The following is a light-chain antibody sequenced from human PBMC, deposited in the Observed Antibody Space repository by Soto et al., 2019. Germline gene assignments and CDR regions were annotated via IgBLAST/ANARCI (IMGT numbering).Light chain of an antibody. CDR2: EVS. J-gene: IGLJ2*01. CDR1: SSDVGGYNY. Sequence: QSVLTQPASVSGSPGQSITISCTGTSSDVGGYNYVSWYQQHPGKAPKLMIYEVSNRPSGVSNRFSGSKSGNTASLTISGLPAEDEAPYYCSSYTSRSTVFGGGTKVTLL. CDR3: SSYTSRSTV. V-gene: IGLV2-14*01.